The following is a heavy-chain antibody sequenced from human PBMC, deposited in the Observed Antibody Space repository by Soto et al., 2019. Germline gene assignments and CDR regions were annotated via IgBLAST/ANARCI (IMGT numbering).Heavy chain of an antibody. CDR1: GYTFSNYD. Sequence: QVQLVQSGAEVKEPGASVKVSCRASGYTFSNYDMNWVRQATGQGPEWIGWMNPNTGDTGYAQKFQGRVTMTGDISTNTAYMELSSLRYEDTAVYYCAKVSRRGASIDYDYWGQGTVVTVSS. CDR3: AKVSRRGASIDYDY. CDR2: MNPNTGDT. D-gene: IGHD3-22*01. V-gene: IGHV1-8*01. J-gene: IGHJ4*02.